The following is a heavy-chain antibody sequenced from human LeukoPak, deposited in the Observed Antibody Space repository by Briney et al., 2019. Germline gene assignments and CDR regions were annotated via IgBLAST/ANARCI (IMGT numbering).Heavy chain of an antibody. Sequence: PGESLRLSCAASGFTFSDYVMIWVRQAPGKGLEWVSGITASGDRTFYGDSVRGRFTMSRDNSKNTVYLQMNSLRAEDTAVYYCAKDMSPLRYFDWLSGNWFDPWGQGTLVTVSS. V-gene: IGHV3-23*01. CDR3: AKDMSPLRYFDWLSGNWFDP. CDR2: ITASGDRT. CDR1: GFTFSDYV. D-gene: IGHD3-9*01. J-gene: IGHJ5*02.